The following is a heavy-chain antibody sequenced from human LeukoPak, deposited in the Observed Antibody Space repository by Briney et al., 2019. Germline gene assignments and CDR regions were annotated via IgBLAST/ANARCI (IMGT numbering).Heavy chain of an antibody. Sequence: SETLSLTCAVYGGSFSGYYWSWIRQPPGKGLEWIGEINHSGSTNYNPSLKSRVTISVDTSKNQFSLKLDSVTAADTAVYYCAEYIRRSGTYNFDFWGQGTLVTVSS. CDR2: INHSGST. J-gene: IGHJ4*02. CDR1: GGSFSGYY. D-gene: IGHD5-24*01. CDR3: AEYIRRSGTYNFDF. V-gene: IGHV4-34*01.